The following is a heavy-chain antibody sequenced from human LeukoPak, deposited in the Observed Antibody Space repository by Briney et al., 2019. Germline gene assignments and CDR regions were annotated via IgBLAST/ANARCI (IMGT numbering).Heavy chain of an antibody. Sequence: GGSLRLSCGASGFSFSDYGMHWVRQAPGKGLEWVAVVSYEGTIKYYSDSAKGRFTISRDNSNSLISLQMNNLTTEDTAAYYCAKKKFDPGGQEPLVTVSS. CDR3: AKKKFDP. J-gene: IGHJ5*02. CDR2: VSYEGTIK. V-gene: IGHV3-30*18. CDR1: GFSFSDYG.